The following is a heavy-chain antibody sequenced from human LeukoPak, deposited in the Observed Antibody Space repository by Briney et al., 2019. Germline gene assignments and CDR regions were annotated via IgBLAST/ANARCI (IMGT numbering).Heavy chain of an antibody. CDR1: RGTFSSYA. Sequence: SVTVSFKASRGTFSSYAISWVRQAAGQGLEWMGGIIPIFDTAHYAQKFQGRVTITADESTSTAYMELSSLRSEDTAVYYCARHYYDSSGYPSDWGQGTLVSVSS. V-gene: IGHV1-69*13. CDR2: IIPIFDTA. J-gene: IGHJ4*02. D-gene: IGHD3-22*01. CDR3: ARHYYDSSGYPSD.